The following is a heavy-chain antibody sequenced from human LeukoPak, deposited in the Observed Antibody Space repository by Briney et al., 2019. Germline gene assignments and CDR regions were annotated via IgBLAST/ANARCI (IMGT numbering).Heavy chain of an antibody. CDR3: AKEPRSIAAAVGWFDP. D-gene: IGHD6-13*01. J-gene: IGHJ5*02. CDR2: ISGSGGST. V-gene: IGHV3-23*01. CDR1: GFTFSSYS. Sequence: GGSLRLSCAASGFTFSSYSMNWVRQAPGKGLEWVSGISGSGGSTYYADSVKGRFTISRDNSKNTLYLQMNSLRAEDTAVYYCAKEPRSIAAAVGWFDPWGQGTLVTVSS.